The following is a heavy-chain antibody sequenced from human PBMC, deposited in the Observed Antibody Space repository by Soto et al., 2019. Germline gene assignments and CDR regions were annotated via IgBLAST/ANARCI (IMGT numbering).Heavy chain of an antibody. J-gene: IGHJ6*03. D-gene: IGHD6-13*01. Sequence: GGSLRLSCAASGFTFSSYSMNWVRQAPGKGLEWVSSISSSSSYIYYADSVKGRFTISRDNAKNSLHLQMNSLRAEDTAVYYCARERAAAGPSSYMPVWGKVTTVSVSS. CDR1: GFTFSSYS. CDR2: ISSSSSYI. V-gene: IGHV3-21*01. CDR3: ARERAAAGPSSYMPV.